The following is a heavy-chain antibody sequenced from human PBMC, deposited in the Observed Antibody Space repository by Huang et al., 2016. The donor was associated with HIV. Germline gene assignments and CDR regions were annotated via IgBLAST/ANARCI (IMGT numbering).Heavy chain of an antibody. Sequence: QVQLKQWGAGLLKPSETLSLTCAVYGGAFRGSSWTWIRQFPEKGLEWIGDLHHNGKIIYNPSRSARVTMSTDTSKNHFSLHLTSVTAADTDLYYGARGFNYYAADNLGVYYFDSWGLGTLVTVSP. CDR1: GGAFRGSS. CDR3: ARGFNYYAADNLGVYYFDS. J-gene: IGHJ4*02. CDR2: LHHNGKI. V-gene: IGHV4-34*02. D-gene: IGHD3-10*01.